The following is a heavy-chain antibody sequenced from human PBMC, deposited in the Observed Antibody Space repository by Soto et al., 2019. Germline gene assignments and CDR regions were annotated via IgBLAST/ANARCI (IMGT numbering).Heavy chain of an antibody. CDR3: ASDLYSGTSDY. Sequence: EVQLVESGGGLVQPGGSLRLSCAASGFSFSTYWMNWVRQAPGKGLEWVANIDHDGGTRGYVASVKGRFTISRDNAKNSLYLQMNSLGVDDTALYDCASDLYSGTSDYWGQGTLVTVSS. CDR2: IDHDGGTR. CDR1: GFSFSTYW. D-gene: IGHD1-26*01. J-gene: IGHJ4*02. V-gene: IGHV3-7*05.